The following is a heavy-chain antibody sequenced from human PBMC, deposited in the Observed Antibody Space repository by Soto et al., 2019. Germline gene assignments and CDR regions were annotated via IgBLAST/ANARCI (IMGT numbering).Heavy chain of an antibody. CDR3: ARGADGSADY. CDR1: GYSISSGYY. D-gene: IGHD5-12*01. J-gene: IGHJ4*02. Sequence: SETLSLTCAVSGYSISSGYYWGWIRQPPGKGLEWIGNIYHSGSTYYNPSLKSRVTMSVDTSKNQFSLKVTSVTAADTAVYYCARGADGSADYWGQGTLVTVSS. V-gene: IGHV4-38-2*01. CDR2: IYHSGST.